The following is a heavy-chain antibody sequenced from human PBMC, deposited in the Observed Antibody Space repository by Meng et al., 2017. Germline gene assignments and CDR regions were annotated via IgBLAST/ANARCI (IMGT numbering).Heavy chain of an antibody. CDR3: ASSIAVAGYLDY. Sequence: GESLKISCAASGFTFSSYGMHWVRQAPGKGLEWVAVIWYDGNNKYYADSVKGRFTISRDNSKNTLYLQMNSLRAEDTAVYYCASSIAVAGYLDYWGQGTLVTVSS. V-gene: IGHV3-33*01. D-gene: IGHD6-19*01. J-gene: IGHJ4*02. CDR2: IWYDGNNK. CDR1: GFTFSSYG.